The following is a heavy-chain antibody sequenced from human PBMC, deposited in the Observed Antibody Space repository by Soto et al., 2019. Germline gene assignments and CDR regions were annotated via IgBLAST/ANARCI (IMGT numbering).Heavy chain of an antibody. J-gene: IGHJ4*02. CDR1: GFTASNNY. D-gene: IGHD3-16*01. V-gene: IGHV3-66*01. CDR2: IYSGGST. Sequence: SLRLSCAASGFTASNNYMSWVRQAPGKGLEWVSLIYSGGSTYYADSVKGRFTISRDSSKNTLYLQMNSLRAEDTAMYYCAAYSHKGYWGQGTLVTVSS. CDR3: AAYSHKGY.